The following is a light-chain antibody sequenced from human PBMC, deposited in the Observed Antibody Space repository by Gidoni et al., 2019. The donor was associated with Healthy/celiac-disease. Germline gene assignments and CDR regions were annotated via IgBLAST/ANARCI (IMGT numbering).Light chain of an antibody. J-gene: IGKJ2*01. CDR2: GAS. Sequence: LTQSPGNLSLSPGDRPTLSCRASQSVGSSYLAWYQQNPGQAPRPLIYGASSRATGIPDRFSGSGSGTDFTRTISRLEPEDFAVYYCQQYGSSPKTFGQGTKLEIK. CDR1: QSVGSSY. V-gene: IGKV3-20*01. CDR3: QQYGSSPKT.